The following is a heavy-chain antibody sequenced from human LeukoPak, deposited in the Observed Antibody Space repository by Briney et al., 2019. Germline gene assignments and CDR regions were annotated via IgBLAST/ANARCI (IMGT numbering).Heavy chain of an antibody. CDR1: GFTFSTYG. J-gene: IGHJ4*02. D-gene: IGHD5-12*01. CDR2: ISDSGDTT. V-gene: IGHV3-23*01. Sequence: GGSLRLSCAASGFTFSTYGMSWVRQAPGKGLEWVSAISDSGDTTYYADSVKGRFTISRDNSKNTLYLQMNSLRAEDTAVYYCAKEVQWLRYFDYWGQGTLVTVSS. CDR3: AKEVQWLRYFDY.